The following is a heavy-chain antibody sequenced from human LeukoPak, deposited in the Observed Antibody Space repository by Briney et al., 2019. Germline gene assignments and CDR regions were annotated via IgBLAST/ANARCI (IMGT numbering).Heavy chain of an antibody. D-gene: IGHD2-15*01. CDR2: ISSTSSYI. J-gene: IGHJ4*02. CDR1: GFTFSSYS. Sequence: AGGSLRLSCAASGFTFSSYSMNWVRQAPGKGLEWVSSISSTSSYIYYADSVKGRFTISRDNAKNSLFLQMNSLRAEDTAVYYCARNPCSGGSCSSALDYWGQGTLVTVSS. V-gene: IGHV3-21*04. CDR3: ARNPCSGGSCSSALDY.